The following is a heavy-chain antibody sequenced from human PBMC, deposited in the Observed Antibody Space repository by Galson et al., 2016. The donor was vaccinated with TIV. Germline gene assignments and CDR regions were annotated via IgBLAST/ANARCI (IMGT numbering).Heavy chain of an antibody. Sequence: SETLSLTCIVSGDSIVTKSFYWVWIRQPPGKGLEWIASVYDDENAYYNPSLKSRVTISPDTSKNQFSLRLTSVTAADTAVYYCTRRRTPPGPDNDSWFDPWGHGILVTVSS. D-gene: IGHD1-14*01. CDR2: VYDDENA. V-gene: IGHV4-39*07. J-gene: IGHJ5*02. CDR1: GDSIVTKSFY. CDR3: TRRRTPPGPDNDSWFDP.